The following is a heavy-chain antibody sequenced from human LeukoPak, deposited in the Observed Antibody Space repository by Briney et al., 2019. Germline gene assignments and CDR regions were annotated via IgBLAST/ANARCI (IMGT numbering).Heavy chain of an antibody. D-gene: IGHD5-18*01. CDR2: ISAYNGNT. CDR1: GYTFTGYD. Sequence: ASVKVSCKASGYTFTGYDISWVRQAPGQGLEWMGWISAYNGNTNYAQKLQGRVTMTTDTSTSTAYMELRSLRSDDTAVYYCAREDVDTAMVDYWGQGTLVTVSS. J-gene: IGHJ4*02. CDR3: AREDVDTAMVDY. V-gene: IGHV1-18*01.